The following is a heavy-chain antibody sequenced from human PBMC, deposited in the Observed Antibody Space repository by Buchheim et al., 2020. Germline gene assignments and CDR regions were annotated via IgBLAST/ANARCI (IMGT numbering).Heavy chain of an antibody. CDR3: AKLRSGSYFLGTYYFDY. CDR1: GFIFSSYT. D-gene: IGHD1-26*01. CDR2: ISGSGDST. J-gene: IGHJ4*02. V-gene: IGHV3-23*01. Sequence: EVQLLESGGGLVQPGGSLRLSCAASGFIFSSYTMSWVRQAPGKGLEWVSAISGSGDSTYYADSVKGRFTISRDNSKNTLYLQMNSLRADDTAVYYCAKLRSGSYFLGTYYFDYWGQGTL.